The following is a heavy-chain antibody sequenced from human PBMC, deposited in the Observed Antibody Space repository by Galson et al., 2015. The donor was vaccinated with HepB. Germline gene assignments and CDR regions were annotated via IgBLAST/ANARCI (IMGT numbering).Heavy chain of an antibody. V-gene: IGHV3-30-3*01. CDR2: ISYDGSNK. D-gene: IGHD1-26*01. CDR3: AREWSGSYYMETYFDY. CDR1: GFTFSSYA. J-gene: IGHJ4*02. Sequence: SLRLSCAASGFTFSSYAMHWVRQAPGKGLEWVAVISYDGSNKYYADSVKGRFTISRDNSKNTLYLQMNSLRAEDTAVYYCAREWSGSYYMETYFDYWGQGTLVTVSS.